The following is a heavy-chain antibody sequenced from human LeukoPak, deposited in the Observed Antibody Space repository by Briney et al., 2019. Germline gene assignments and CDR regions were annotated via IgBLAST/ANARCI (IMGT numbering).Heavy chain of an antibody. CDR3: ARGVGAIRGRYYFDY. V-gene: IGHV4-59*01. CDR2: IYYSGST. D-gene: IGHD2-2*02. Sequence: SETLCLTCTVSGGSISSYYWSWIRQPPGEGLEWIGYIYYSGSTNYNPSLKSRVTISVDTSKNQFSLKLSSVTAADTAVYYCARGVGAIRGRYYFDYWGQGTLVTVSS. CDR1: GGSISSYY. J-gene: IGHJ4*02.